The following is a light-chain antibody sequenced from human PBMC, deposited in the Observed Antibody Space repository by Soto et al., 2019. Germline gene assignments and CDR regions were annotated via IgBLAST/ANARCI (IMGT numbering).Light chain of an antibody. CDR1: SGYSNYK. V-gene: IGLV9-49*01. Sequence: QPVLTQPPSASASLGASVTLTCTLSSGYSNYKVDWYQQRPGKGPRFVMRVGTGGIVGSKGDGIPDRFSVLGSGLNRYLTIKNIQEADASDYHCGTDHGSGSNFLVVFGGGTKLTVL. CDR2: VGTGGIVG. J-gene: IGLJ2*01. CDR3: GTDHGSGSNFLVV.